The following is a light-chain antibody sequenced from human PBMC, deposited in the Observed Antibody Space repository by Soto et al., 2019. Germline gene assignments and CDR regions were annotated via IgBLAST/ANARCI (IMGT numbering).Light chain of an antibody. J-gene: IGKJ5*01. CDR2: DAA. Sequence: DIQLTQSPSSLSASVGDRVHVTCLASQDINNFLNWYQQKPGKAPKLLIYDAANLQTGVPSRFSASGSGTDFTFTISSLQAEDIATYYCQQFYDLPITFGQGTRLEIK. CDR1: QDINNF. CDR3: QQFYDLPIT. V-gene: IGKV1-33*01.